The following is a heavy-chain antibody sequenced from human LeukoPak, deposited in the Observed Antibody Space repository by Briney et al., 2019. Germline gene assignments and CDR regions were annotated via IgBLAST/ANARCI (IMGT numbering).Heavy chain of an antibody. CDR3: ARDPVVVVAAARTNFDY. CDR1: GFTFSSYW. J-gene: IGHJ4*02. CDR2: IKSDGSST. V-gene: IGHV3-74*01. D-gene: IGHD2-15*01. Sequence: PGGSLRLSCAASGFTFSSYWMHWVRQAPGKGLVWVSRIKSDGSSTSYADSVKGRFTISRDNAKNTLYLQMNSLRAEDTAVYYCARDPVVVVAAARTNFDYWGQGTLVTVSS.